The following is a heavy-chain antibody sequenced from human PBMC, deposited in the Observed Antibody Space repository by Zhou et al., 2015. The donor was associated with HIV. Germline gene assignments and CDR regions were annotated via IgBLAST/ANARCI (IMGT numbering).Heavy chain of an antibody. CDR2: MWHDGYTA. CDR3: AKARLTMMSGVQSAFDT. D-gene: IGHD3-10*01. Sequence: VQLVESGGGLVQPGGSLRLSCAASGFIFTNAWMSWVRQGPGKGLEWVAIMWHDGYTAYYADSVRGRLTVSRDNSKNTVYLQMNSLRSEDTGVYFCAKARLTMMSGVQSAFDTWGQGTMVTVSS. V-gene: IGHV3-33*06. CDR1: GFIFTNAW. J-gene: IGHJ3*02.